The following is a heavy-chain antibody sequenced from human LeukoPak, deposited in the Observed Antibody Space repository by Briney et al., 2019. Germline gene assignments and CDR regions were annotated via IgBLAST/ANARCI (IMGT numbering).Heavy chain of an antibody. D-gene: IGHD3-16*01. V-gene: IGHV3-30-3*01. CDR2: ISYDGSNK. CDR3: ARDRYD. J-gene: IGHJ4*02. Sequence: PGGSLRLSCAASGFTFSSYAMHWVRQAPGKGLEWVAVISYDGSNKYYADSVKGRFTISRDNSKNTLYLQMNSLRSEDTAVYCCARDRYDWGQGTLVTVSS. CDR1: GFTFSSYA.